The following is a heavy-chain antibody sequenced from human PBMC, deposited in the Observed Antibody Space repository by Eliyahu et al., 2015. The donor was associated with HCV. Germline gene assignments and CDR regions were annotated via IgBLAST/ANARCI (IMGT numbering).Heavy chain of an antibody. D-gene: IGHD3-3*01. CDR3: ARLDYDFWSGYPTFYGMDV. J-gene: IGHJ6*02. Sequence: EVQLVESGGGLVKPGGSLRLSCAASGFTFSSYXMNWVRQGPGEGVEWVSSISSSSSYIYYADSVKGRFTISRDNAKNSLYLQMNSLRAEDTAVYYCARLDYDFWSGYPTFYGMDVWGQGTTVTVSS. CDR2: ISSSSSYI. V-gene: IGHV3-21*01. CDR1: GFTFSSYX.